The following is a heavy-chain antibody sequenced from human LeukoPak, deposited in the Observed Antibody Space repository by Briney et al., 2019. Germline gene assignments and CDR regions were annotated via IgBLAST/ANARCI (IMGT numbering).Heavy chain of an antibody. CDR3: ARDSTVAKYYFDY. J-gene: IGHJ4*02. CDR1: GGSISSSSYY. D-gene: IGHD2-2*01. Sequence: SETLSLTCTVSGGSISSSSYYWGWIRQPPGKGLEWIGSIYYSGSTYYNPSLKSRVTISVDTSKNRFSLKLSSVTAADTAVYYCARDSTVAKYYFDYWGQGTLVTVSS. CDR2: IYYSGST. V-gene: IGHV4-39*07.